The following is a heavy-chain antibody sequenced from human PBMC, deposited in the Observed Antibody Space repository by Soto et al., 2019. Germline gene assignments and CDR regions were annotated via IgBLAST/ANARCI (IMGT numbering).Heavy chain of an antibody. CDR1: CGSISSGGYY. J-gene: IGHJ5*02. CDR2: IYYSGST. Sequence: SDTLSLTCTVSCGSISSGGYYWSWIRQHRGKGLEWIGYIYYSGSTYYNPSLKSRVTISVDTSKNQFSLKLSSVTAADTAVYYCAGEGGATPPYNWFDPWGQGTLVTVSS. V-gene: IGHV4-31*03. CDR3: AGEGGATPPYNWFDP. D-gene: IGHD1-26*01.